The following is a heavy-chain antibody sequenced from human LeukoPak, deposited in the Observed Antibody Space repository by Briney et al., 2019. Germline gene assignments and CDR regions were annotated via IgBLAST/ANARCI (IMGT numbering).Heavy chain of an antibody. V-gene: IGHV3-23*01. CDR3: AKDQYSSGWYFDY. J-gene: IGHJ4*02. CDR2: ISDDSGST. Sequence: GGSLRLSCAASELMFSSYAMSWVRQAPGKGLEWVSGISDDSGSTYYADSVRGRFTISRDNSKNTLYLQMNSLRVEDTAIYYCAKDQYSSGWYFDYWGQGTLVTVSS. D-gene: IGHD6-19*01. CDR1: ELMFSSYA.